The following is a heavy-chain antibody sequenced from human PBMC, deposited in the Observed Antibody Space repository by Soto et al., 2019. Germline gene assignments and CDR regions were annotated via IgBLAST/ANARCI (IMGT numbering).Heavy chain of an antibody. Sequence: QVQLVESGGGVVQPGRSLRLSCAASGFTFSSYGMHWVRQAPGKGLEWVADISYDGSNKYYADSVKGRFTISRDNSKNTLYLQMNSLRAEDTAVYYCARPYGDYLSYYYYGMDVWGQGTTVTVSS. V-gene: IGHV3-30*03. J-gene: IGHJ6*02. CDR2: ISYDGSNK. CDR1: GFTFSSYG. CDR3: ARPYGDYLSYYYYGMDV. D-gene: IGHD4-17*01.